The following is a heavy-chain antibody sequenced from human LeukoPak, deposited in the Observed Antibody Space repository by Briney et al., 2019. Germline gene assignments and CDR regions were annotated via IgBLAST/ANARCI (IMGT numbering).Heavy chain of an antibody. CDR2: TYYTGNT. CDR1: DDPLSNYY. CDR3: ARTNFYGSGSYYFDY. V-gene: IGHV4-59*01. D-gene: IGHD3-10*01. Sequence: PSETLSLTCTVSDDPLSNYYWGWIRQPPGKGLEWIGYTYYTGNTNYNPSLMSRVTMSVDTSKNQFSLKLSSVTAADTAIYYCARTNFYGSGSYYFDYWGQGTLVTVSS. J-gene: IGHJ4*02.